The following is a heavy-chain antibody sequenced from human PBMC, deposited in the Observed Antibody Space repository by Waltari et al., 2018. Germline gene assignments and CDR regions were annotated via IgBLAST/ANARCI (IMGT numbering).Heavy chain of an antibody. CDR3: ARAMTTVTKGWFDP. J-gene: IGHJ5*02. D-gene: IGHD4-17*01. CDR2: INAGNGNT. V-gene: IGHV1-3*01. Sequence: QVQLVQSGAEVKKPGASVKVSCKASGYPFTSYAMHWVRQAPGQRLEWMGWINAGNGNTKYSQKFQGRVTITRDTSASTAYMELSSLRSEDTAVYYCARAMTTVTKGWFDPWGQGTLVTVSS. CDR1: GYPFTSYA.